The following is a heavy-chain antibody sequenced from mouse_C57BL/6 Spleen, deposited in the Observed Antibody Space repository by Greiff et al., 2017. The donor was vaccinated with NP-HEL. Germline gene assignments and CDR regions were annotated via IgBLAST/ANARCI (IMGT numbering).Heavy chain of an antibody. D-gene: IGHD1-1*01. CDR3: ARPGYGSSSYYAMDY. CDR2: IDPSDSYT. V-gene: IGHV1-69*01. Sequence: VQLQQSGAELVMPGASVKLSCKASGYTFTSYWMHWVKQRPGQGLEWIGEIDPSDSYTNYNQKFKGKSTLTVDKSSSTAYMQLSSLTSEDSAVYYCARPGYGSSSYYAMDYWGQGTSVTVSS. J-gene: IGHJ4*01. CDR1: GYTFTSYW.